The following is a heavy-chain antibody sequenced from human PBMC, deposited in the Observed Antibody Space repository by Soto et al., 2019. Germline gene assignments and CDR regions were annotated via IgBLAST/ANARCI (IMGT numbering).Heavy chain of an antibody. J-gene: IGHJ5*02. CDR2: VYQRGRT. V-gene: IGHV4-38-2*02. Sequence: SETLSLTCTVSGYSISTAYYWGWIRQPPGKGLEWIGSVYQRGRTNYNPSLKSRVFISVDASKNHFSLTLDSVTAADTAVSYCVGSYGSGNYDWLAPCGQGILVTGS. CDR1: GYSISTAYY. D-gene: IGHD3-10*01. CDR3: VGSYGSGNYDWLAP.